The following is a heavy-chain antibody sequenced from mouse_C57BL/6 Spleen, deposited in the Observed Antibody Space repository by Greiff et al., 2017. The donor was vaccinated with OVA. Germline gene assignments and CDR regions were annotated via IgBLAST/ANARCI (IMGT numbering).Heavy chain of an antibody. CDR2: IHPNSGST. CDR1: GYTFTSYW. Sequence: VQLQQPGAELVMPGASVKLSCKASGYTFTSYWMHWVKQRPGQGLEWIGMIHPNSGSTNYNEKFKSKATLTVDKSSSTAYMQLSSLTSEDSAVYYCARRDYLIFDYWGQGTTLTVSS. J-gene: IGHJ2*01. D-gene: IGHD2-4*01. V-gene: IGHV1-64*01. CDR3: ARRDYLIFDY.